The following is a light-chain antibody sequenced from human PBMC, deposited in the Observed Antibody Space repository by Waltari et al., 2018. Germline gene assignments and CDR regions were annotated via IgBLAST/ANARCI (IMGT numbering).Light chain of an antibody. V-gene: IGKV2-28*01. CDR2: LGS. CDR3: MQALHTPPA. Sequence: DTVMTQSPLSLTVTTGEPASISCRSSQSLLHSNGYNYLDWYLQKPGQPPQLMIYLGSYRASGVPDRFSGSGSGTDFTLKISSVEAEDIGVYYCMQALHTPPAFGQGTRVEI. J-gene: IGKJ1*01. CDR1: QSLLHSNGYNY.